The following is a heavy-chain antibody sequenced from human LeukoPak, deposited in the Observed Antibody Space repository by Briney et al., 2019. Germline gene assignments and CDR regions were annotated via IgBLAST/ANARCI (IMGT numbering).Heavy chain of an antibody. V-gene: IGHV3-7*01. J-gene: IGHJ4*02. CDR1: GFTFSNYW. CDR2: IKQDGSEI. Sequence: GGSLRLSCAASGFTFSNYWMGWVRQAPGKGLEWVANIKQDGSEIYYVDSVKGRFTISRGTAKDSLYLQMNSLRAEDTAVYYCARGQYDSNNIVVVPAFDYWGQGTLVTVSS. CDR3: ARGQYDSNNIVVVPAFDY. D-gene: IGHD2-2*01.